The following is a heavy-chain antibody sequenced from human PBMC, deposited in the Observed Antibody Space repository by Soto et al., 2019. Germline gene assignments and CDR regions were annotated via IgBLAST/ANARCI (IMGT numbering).Heavy chain of an antibody. CDR1: GFTFSTYN. Sequence: GGSLRLSCAASGFTFSTYNMNWVRQAPGKGLEWVASISSTSVYMYYANSLKGRLTISRANAKSSLYLQVNSLRAEDTAVYYWGRGWLRAPWMYWGKGTLVPVSS. J-gene: IGHJ4*02. CDR2: ISSTSVYM. D-gene: IGHD5-12*01. CDR3: GRGWLRAPWMY. V-gene: IGHV3-21*01.